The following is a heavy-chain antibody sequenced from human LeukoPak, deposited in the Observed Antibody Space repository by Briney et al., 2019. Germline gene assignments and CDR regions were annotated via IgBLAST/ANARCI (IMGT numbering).Heavy chain of an antibody. J-gene: IGHJ1*01. V-gene: IGHV3-66*01. CDR3: ASDSYSPEYFQH. CDR2: IYSGGST. D-gene: IGHD2-15*01. CDR1: GFTFTNAW. Sequence: GGSLRLSCAASGFTFTNAWMSWVRQAPGKGLEWVSVIYSGGSTFYADSVKGRFTISRDNSKNTLYLQMNSLRAEDTAVYYCASDSYSPEYFQHWGQGTLVTVSS.